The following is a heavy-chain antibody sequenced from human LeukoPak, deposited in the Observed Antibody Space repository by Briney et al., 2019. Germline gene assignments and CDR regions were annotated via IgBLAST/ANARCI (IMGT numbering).Heavy chain of an antibody. CDR2: ISGSGGST. V-gene: IGHV3-23*01. CDR1: GFTFSSYA. CDR3: AKAVGATWITDY. Sequence: KPGGSLRLSCAASGFTFSSYAMSWVRQAPGKGLEWASTISGSGGSTYYADSVKGRFTISRDNSKNTLYLQMNSLRADDTAVYYCAKAVGATWITDYWGQGTLVTVSS. D-gene: IGHD1-26*01. J-gene: IGHJ4*02.